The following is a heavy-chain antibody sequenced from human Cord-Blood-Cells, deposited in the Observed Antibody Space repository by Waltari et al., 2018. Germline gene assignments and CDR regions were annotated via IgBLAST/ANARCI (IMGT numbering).Heavy chain of an antibody. Sequence: QVQLQQWGAGLLKPSETLSLTCAVYGGSFSGYYWSWIRQPPGKGLEWSGEINHSGSTHFAPSRKSRVTISVDTYKNQFSLKLSSVTAADTAVYYCARGVGATNYYYYYYMDVWGKGTTVTVSS. J-gene: IGHJ6*03. D-gene: IGHD1-26*01. CDR1: GGSFSGYY. V-gene: IGHV4-34*01. CDR2: INHSGST. CDR3: ARGVGATNYYYYYYMDV.